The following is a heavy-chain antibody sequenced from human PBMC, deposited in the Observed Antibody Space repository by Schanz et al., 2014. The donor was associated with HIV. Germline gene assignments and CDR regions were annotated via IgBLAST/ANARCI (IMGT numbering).Heavy chain of an antibody. CDR2: IYSSGST. V-gene: IGHV4-4*07. CDR3: ARQRQTEGYCSGGSCGGWGWFDP. J-gene: IGHJ5*02. Sequence: QVQLQESGPGPVKPSETLSLTCTVSGDSISSYYWNWIRQPAGKGLEWIGHIYSSGSTKYNPSLKRRLPMSVDASKNQLSRKLGSVTAADTAVYYCARQRQTEGYCSGGSCGGWGWFDPWGQGTLVTVSS. D-gene: IGHD2-15*01. CDR1: GDSISSYY.